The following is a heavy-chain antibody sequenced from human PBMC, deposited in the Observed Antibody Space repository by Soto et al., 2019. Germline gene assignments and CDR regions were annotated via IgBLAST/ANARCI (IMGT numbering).Heavy chain of an antibody. D-gene: IGHD1-1*01. CDR1: GYTFTNYW. V-gene: IGHV5-51*01. CDR3: ARLQRSLVGKHLDNFDY. J-gene: IGHJ4*02. CDR2: IYPGDSDT. Sequence: GESLKISCQASGYTFTNYWIGWVRQMPGRGLEWMGVIYPGDSDTTYSPSFQGQVTISADKSIDTAYLQWTSLKASDTAMYYCARLQRSLVGKHLDNFDYWGQGILVTVSS.